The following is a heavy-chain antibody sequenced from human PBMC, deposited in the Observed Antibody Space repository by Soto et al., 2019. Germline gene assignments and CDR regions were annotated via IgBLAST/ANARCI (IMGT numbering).Heavy chain of an antibody. CDR3: ARSDWNSYGSPLDY. CDR2: TFYTSKWFT. D-gene: IGHD5-18*01. J-gene: IGHJ4*02. Sequence: SQTLSLTCAISGDSVSSNRAAWNWIRQSPSRGLEWLGRTFYTSKWFTDYAESVKSRISIKPDTSKNQFSLHLNSVTPEDTFVYCCARSDWNSYGSPLDYWGLGTLVTISS. V-gene: IGHV6-1*01. CDR1: GDSVSSNRAA.